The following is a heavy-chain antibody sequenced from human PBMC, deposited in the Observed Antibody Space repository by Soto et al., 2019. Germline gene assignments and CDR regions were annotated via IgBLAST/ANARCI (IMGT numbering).Heavy chain of an antibody. J-gene: IGHJ4*02. CDR3: ARLAYSSGWV. D-gene: IGHD6-19*01. CDR2: IYYSGST. CDR1: GGSISSSSYY. V-gene: IGHV4-39*01. Sequence: TLSLTCTVSGGSISSSSYYWGWIRQPPGKGLEWIGSIYYSGSTYYNPSLKSRVTISVDTSKNQFSLKLSSVTAADTAVYYCARLAYSSGWVWGQGTLVTVS.